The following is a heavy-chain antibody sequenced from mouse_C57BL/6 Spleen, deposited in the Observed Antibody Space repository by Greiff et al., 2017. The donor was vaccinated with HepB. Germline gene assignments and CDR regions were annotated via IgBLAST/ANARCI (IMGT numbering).Heavy chain of an antibody. CDR2: IDPSDSET. CDR1: GYTFTSYW. CDR3: ARGGKKGNYFDY. D-gene: IGHD1-1*02. Sequence: QVQLQQPGAELVRPGSSVKLSCKASGYTFTSYWMHWVKQRPIQGLEWIGNIDPSDSETHYNQKFKDKATLTVVKSSSTAYMQLSSLTSEDSAVYYCARGGKKGNYFDYWGQGTTLTVSS. V-gene: IGHV1-52*01. J-gene: IGHJ2*01.